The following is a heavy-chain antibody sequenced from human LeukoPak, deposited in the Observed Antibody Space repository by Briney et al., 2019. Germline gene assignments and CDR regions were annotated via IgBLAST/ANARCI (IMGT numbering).Heavy chain of an antibody. D-gene: IGHD2-15*01. J-gene: IGHJ4*02. V-gene: IGHV1-69*13. Sequence: GASVKVSCKASGGTFSSYAISWVRQAPGQGLEWMGGIIPIFGTANYAQKFQGRVTITADESTSTAYMELSSLRSEDTAVYYCARGGDIVFAKRYGPYGYYFDYWGQGTLVTVSS. CDR2: IIPIFGTA. CDR1: GGTFSSYA. CDR3: ARGGDIVFAKRYGPYGYYFDY.